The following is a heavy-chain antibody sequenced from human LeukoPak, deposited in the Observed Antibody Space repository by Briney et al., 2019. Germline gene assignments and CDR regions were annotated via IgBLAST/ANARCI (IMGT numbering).Heavy chain of an antibody. CDR3: ARPTVATIDWFDP. J-gene: IGHJ5*02. V-gene: IGHV1-2*02. CDR2: INPNSGDT. CDR1: GYTFTGFY. Sequence: ASVKVSCKASGYTFTGFYMHWVRQAPGQGLEWMGWINPNSGDTNYAQKFQGRVTMTRDTSISTAYMELRRLRSDDTAVYYCARPTVATIDWFDPWGQGTLVTVSS. D-gene: IGHD6-19*01.